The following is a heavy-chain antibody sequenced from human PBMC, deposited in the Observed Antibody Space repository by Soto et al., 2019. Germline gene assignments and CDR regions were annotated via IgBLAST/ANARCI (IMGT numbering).Heavy chain of an antibody. J-gene: IGHJ4*02. D-gene: IGHD4-17*01. V-gene: IGHV3-23*01. Sequence: EVQLLESGGGLVQPGGSLRLSCAASGFTFSSYAMSWVRQAPGKGLEWVSAISGSGGSTYYADSVKGRFTISRDNSKNTLYLQMTSLRAEDTAVYYCAKGGDWGDYGGYWGQGTLVTVSS. CDR1: GFTFSSYA. CDR3: AKGGDWGDYGGY. CDR2: ISGSGGST.